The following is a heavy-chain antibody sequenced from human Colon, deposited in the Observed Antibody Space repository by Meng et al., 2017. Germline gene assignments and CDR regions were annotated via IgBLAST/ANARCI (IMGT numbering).Heavy chain of an antibody. CDR3: ARGSWGYPDY. J-gene: IGHJ4*02. D-gene: IGHD7-27*01. CDR1: GYTFTSQF. V-gene: IGHV1-46*01. CDR2: ITQSDGDT. Sequence: SVNVSRKASGYTFTSQFMHWLRQAPGQGLEWMGIITQSDGDTTYTQKFEGRVTMTRDTSSNTVYMELSSLTSEDTAVYYRARGSWGYPDYWGQGTLVTVSS.